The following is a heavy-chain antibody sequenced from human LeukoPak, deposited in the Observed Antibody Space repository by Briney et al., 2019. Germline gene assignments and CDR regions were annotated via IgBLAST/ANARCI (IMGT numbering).Heavy chain of an antibody. CDR3: ATAVSRYTIPWGGFDI. CDR1: GFTFSNAW. CDR2: IRRITDGGTT. Sequence: GGSLRLSCAASGFTFSNAWMNWVRQAPRKGLEWVGRIRRITDGGTTDYAAPVKGRFTISRDDSHNELSVQMNSLKTEHAGVYYCATAVSRYTIPWGGFDIWGQGTRVTVSS. V-gene: IGHV3-15*01. J-gene: IGHJ3*02. D-gene: IGHD3-16*02.